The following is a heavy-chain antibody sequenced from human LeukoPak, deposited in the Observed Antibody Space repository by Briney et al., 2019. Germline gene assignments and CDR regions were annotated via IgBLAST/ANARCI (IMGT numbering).Heavy chain of an antibody. CDR1: GGSISSGDYY. J-gene: IGHJ3*02. Sequence: TSETLSLTCTVSGGSISSGDYYWSWIRQPPGKGLEWIGYIYYSGSTYYNPSLKSRVTISVDTSKNQFSLKLSSVTAADTAVYYCARDNGLYYSQRAEAFDIWGQGTMVTVSS. CDR2: IYYSGST. V-gene: IGHV4-30-4*01. D-gene: IGHD3-10*01. CDR3: ARDNGLYYSQRAEAFDI.